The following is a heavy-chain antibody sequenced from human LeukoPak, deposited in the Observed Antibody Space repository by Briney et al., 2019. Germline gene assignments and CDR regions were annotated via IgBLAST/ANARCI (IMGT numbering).Heavy chain of an antibody. Sequence: GGSLRLSCAASGFTVNSTYMTSFRQAPGKRLEWVSIIFIGGGTFYADSVRGRVTMSRNNFKNTVSLQMNDLRSEDSGVNYGARGGPQACIDYWGQGTKVTASS. D-gene: IGHD1-26*01. CDR3: ARGGPQACIDY. V-gene: IGHV3-66*02. CDR2: IFIGGGT. J-gene: IGHJ4*02. CDR1: GFTVNSTY.